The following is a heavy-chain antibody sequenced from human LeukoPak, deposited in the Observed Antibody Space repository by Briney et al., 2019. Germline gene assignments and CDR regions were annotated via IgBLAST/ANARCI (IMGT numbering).Heavy chain of an antibody. V-gene: IGHV3-30*18. CDR2: ISYDVSDK. J-gene: IGHJ4*02. D-gene: IGHD1-20*01. CDR1: GFTFTSYG. CDR3: AKDRGSGYNWNDVLDY. Sequence: PGRSLRLSCAAPGFTFTSYGMHWGRQAPGKGVEWVAVISYDVSDKYYVDSVKGRFTISRDTSKNTLYLQMNSLRAEDTAVYYCAKDRGSGYNWNDVLDYWGQGTLVTVSS.